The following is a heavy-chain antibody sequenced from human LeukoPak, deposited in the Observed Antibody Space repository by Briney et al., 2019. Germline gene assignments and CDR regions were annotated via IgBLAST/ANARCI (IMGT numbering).Heavy chain of an antibody. CDR2: IKQDGSEK. CDR1: RFALSNYW. Sequence: PGGSLRLSCAVSRFALSNYWMSWVRQAPGKGLEWVANIKQDGSEKYYVDSVKCRFTISRDNGKNSLYLQMNSLRAEDTAVYYRARVFSNPSGNDYWGEGTLVTVPS. D-gene: IGHD1-1*01. V-gene: IGHV3-7*02. CDR3: ARVFSNPSGNDY. J-gene: IGHJ4*02.